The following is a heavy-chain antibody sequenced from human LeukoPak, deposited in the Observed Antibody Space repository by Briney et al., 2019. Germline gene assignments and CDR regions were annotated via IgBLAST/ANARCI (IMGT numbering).Heavy chain of an antibody. V-gene: IGHV4-34*01. CDR1: GGSFSGYY. CDR3: ARGALAAAFDY. CDR2: ISHSGST. J-gene: IGHJ4*02. Sequence: PSETLSLTCAVYGGSFSGYYWSWIRQPPGKGLEWIGEISHSGSTNYNPSLKSRVTISVDTSKNQFSLKLSSVTAADTAVYYCARGALAAAFDYWGQGTLVTVSS. D-gene: IGHD6-13*01.